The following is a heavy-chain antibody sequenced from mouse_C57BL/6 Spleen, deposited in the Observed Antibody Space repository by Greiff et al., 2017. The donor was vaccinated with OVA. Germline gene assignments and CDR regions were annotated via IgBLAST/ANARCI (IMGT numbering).Heavy chain of an antibody. J-gene: IGHJ1*03. D-gene: IGHD1-1*01. V-gene: IGHV1-59*01. Sequence: VQLQQPGAELVRPGTSVKLSCKASGYTFTSYWMHWVKQRPGQGLEWIGVIDPSDSYTNYNQKFKGKATLTVDTSSSTAYMQLSSLTSEDSAVHYCARGATVGYFDVWGTGTTVTVSS. CDR1: GYTFTSYW. CDR2: IDPSDSYT. CDR3: ARGATVGYFDV.